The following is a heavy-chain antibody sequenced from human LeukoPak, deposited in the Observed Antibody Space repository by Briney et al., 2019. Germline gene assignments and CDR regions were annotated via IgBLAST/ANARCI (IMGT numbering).Heavy chain of an antibody. J-gene: IGHJ4*02. V-gene: IGHV1-46*01. D-gene: IGHD2-15*01. CDR1: GYTFTSYY. CDR2: INPSGGST. CDR3: ARAIYSGSFDY. Sequence: ASVKVSCKASGYTFTSYYIHWVRQAPGQGLEWMGLINPSGGSTNYAQKFQGRVTMTTDTSTSTAYLELRTLRSDDAAFYYCARAIYSGSFDYWGQGTLVSVSS.